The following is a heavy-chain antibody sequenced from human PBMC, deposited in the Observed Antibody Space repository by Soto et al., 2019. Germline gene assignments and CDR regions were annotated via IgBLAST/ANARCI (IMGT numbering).Heavy chain of an antibody. CDR3: ARHLSPGIAAAGLDAFDI. CDR1: GNSFTIDW. Sequence: TGSGNSFTIDWSGCMRQMPGNGLEWMGIIYPGDSDTRYSPSFQGQVTISADKSISTAYLQWSSLKASDTAMYYCARHLSPGIAAAGLDAFDIWGQGTIVTVSS. D-gene: IGHD6-13*01. CDR2: IYPGDSDT. J-gene: IGHJ3*02. V-gene: IGHV5-51*01.